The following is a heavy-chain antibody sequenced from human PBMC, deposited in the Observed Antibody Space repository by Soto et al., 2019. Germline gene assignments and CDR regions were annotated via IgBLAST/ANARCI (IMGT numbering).Heavy chain of an antibody. CDR2: INEGGSAV. CDR1: GFTFSSSF. V-gene: IGHV3-7*01. D-gene: IGHD1-26*01. J-gene: IGHJ1*01. CDR3: ARWELSSGRWTLRD. Sequence: EVQLVESGGGLVQPGGSLRLSCAASGFTFSSSFMAWVRQAPGKGLEWVANINEGGSAVAYVDGVRGRFTISRDNAKNSLFLQMNSLRVEDMAMYYCARWELSSGRWTLRDWGQGTLVTVSP.